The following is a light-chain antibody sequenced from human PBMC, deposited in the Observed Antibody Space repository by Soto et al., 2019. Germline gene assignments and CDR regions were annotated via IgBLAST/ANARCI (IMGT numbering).Light chain of an antibody. CDR2: EGS. CDR3: CSYAGSSTFV. CDR1: SSDVGSYTL. J-gene: IGLJ1*01. V-gene: IGLV2-23*03. Sequence: ELRHPASVAGSPGESSPISGTGTSSDVGSYTLVSWYTQPPGKAPKLMIYEGSKRPSGVSNRFSGSKSGNTASLTISGLQAEDEADYYCCSYAGSSTFVFGTGTKVTVL.